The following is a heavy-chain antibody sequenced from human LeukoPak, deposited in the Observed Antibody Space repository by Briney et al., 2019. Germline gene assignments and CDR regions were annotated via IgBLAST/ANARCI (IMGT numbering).Heavy chain of an antibody. D-gene: IGHD3-22*01. Sequence: VASVKVSCKASGYTFTSYDINWVRQATGQGLEWMGWMNPNSGNTGYAQKFQGRVTMTRNTSISTAYMELSSLRSEDTAVYYCARGRGYYDRSYDAFDIWGQGTMVTVSS. CDR3: ARGRGYYDRSYDAFDI. V-gene: IGHV1-8*01. CDR1: GYTFTSYD. CDR2: MNPNSGNT. J-gene: IGHJ3*02.